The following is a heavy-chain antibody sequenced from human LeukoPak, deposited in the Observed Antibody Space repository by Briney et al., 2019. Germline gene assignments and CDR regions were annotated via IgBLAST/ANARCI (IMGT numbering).Heavy chain of an antibody. D-gene: IGHD3-10*01. Sequence: SETLSLTCTVSGGSISSSSYYWGWIRQPPGKGLEWIGSIYYSGSTYYNPSLKSRVTISVDTSKNQFSLKLSSVTAADTAVYYCARHKNYYGSGSTIGGAFDIWGQGTMVTVSS. CDR1: GGSISSSSYY. J-gene: IGHJ3*02. CDR3: ARHKNYYGSGSTIGGAFDI. CDR2: IYYSGST. V-gene: IGHV4-39*01.